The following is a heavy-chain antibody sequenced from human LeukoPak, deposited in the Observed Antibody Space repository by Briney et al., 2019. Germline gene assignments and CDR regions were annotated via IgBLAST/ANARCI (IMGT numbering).Heavy chain of an antibody. CDR1: GGSFSGYY. CDR3: KLRFLGWLLDAFDI. J-gene: IGHJ3*02. D-gene: IGHD3-3*01. CDR2: INHSGST. Sequence: SQTLSLTCAVYGGSFSGYYWSWIRQPPGKGLEWIGEINHSGSTNYNPSLKSRVTISVDTSKNQFSLKLSSVTAADTAVYYCKLRFLGWLLDAFDIWGQGTMVTVSS. V-gene: IGHV4-34*01.